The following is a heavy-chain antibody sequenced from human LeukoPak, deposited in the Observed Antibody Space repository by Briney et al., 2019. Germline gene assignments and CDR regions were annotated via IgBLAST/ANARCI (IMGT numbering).Heavy chain of an antibody. V-gene: IGHV3-30-3*01. CDR1: GFTFSSYA. J-gene: IGHJ4*02. CDR2: ISYDGSNK. CDR3: ARDGSTYRSNDY. Sequence: GRSLRLSCAASGFTFSSYAMHWVRQAPGKGLEWVAVISYDGSNKYYADSVKGRFTISRDNSKNTLYPQMNSLRAEDTAVYYCARDGSTYRSNDYWGQGTLVTVSS. D-gene: IGHD2-2*02.